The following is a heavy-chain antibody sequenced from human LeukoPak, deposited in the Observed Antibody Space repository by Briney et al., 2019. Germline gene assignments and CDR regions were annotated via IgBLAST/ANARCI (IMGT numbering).Heavy chain of an antibody. CDR1: GSTFSDYY. CDR3: ARDYDYVWGSYRPYGMDV. Sequence: GGSLRLSCAASGSTFSDYYMNWVRQAPGKGLEWVSSISSSSYIYYADSVKGRFTISRDNAKNSLYLQMNSLRAEDTAVYYCARDYDYVWGSYRPYGMDVWGQGTTVTVSS. V-gene: IGHV3-69-1*01. CDR2: ISSSSYI. J-gene: IGHJ6*02. D-gene: IGHD3-16*02.